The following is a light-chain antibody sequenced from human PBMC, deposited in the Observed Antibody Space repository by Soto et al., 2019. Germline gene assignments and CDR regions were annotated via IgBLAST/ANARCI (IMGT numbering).Light chain of an antibody. CDR1: SSDVGGYNY. CDR3: SSYAGSNKV. J-gene: IGLJ2*01. Sequence: QSVLTQPPSASGSPGQSVTISCTVTSSDVGGYNYVSWYQQHPGKAPKLMIYEVSKRPSGVPDRFSGSKSGNTASLTVSGLQAEDEADYYCSSYAGSNKVFGGGTKLTVL. V-gene: IGLV2-8*01. CDR2: EVS.